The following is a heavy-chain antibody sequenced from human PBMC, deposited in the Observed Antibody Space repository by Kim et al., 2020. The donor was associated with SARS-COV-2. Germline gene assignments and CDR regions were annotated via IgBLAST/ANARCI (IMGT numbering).Heavy chain of an antibody. CDR2: IYYSGST. D-gene: IGHD6-19*01. V-gene: IGHV4-39*01. CDR3: ARYSSAQGDDAFDI. CDR1: GGSISSSSYY. Sequence: SETLSLTCTVSGGSISSSSYYWGWIRQPPGKGLEWIGSIYYSGSTYYNPSLKSRVTISVDTSKNQFSLKLSSVTAADTAVYYCARYSSAQGDDAFDIWG. J-gene: IGHJ3*02.